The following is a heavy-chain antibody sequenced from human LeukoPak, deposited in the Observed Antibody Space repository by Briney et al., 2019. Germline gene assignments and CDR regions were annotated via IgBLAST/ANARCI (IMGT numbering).Heavy chain of an antibody. CDR2: IRGNGGSA. CDR3: ARNYFGSGSYPLPYYFDY. V-gene: IGHV3-23*01. J-gene: IGHJ4*02. CDR1: GFTFSSYA. D-gene: IGHD3-10*01. Sequence: GGSLRLSCAASGFTFSSYAMSWVRQAPGKGLEWVSFIRGNGGSANYADSVKGRFTISRDNSKNTLYLQMNSLRAEDTAVYYCARNYFGSGSYPLPYYFDYWGQGTLVTVSS.